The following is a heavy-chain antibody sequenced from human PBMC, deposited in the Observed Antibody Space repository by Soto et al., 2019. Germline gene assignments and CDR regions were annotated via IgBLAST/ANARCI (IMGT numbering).Heavy chain of an antibody. CDR2: IYWDDDK. Sequence: QITLKESGPTLVKPTQTLTLTCTFSGFSLTTSGVGVGWVRQPPGKALEWLALIYWDDDKRYTPSLRSRLTITKDTTKNQVVLTMTNMDPLDTAPYYCERRPGWRYCRGNRYYDAFDFWAQGTMVTVCS. J-gene: IGHJ3*01. CDR1: GFSLTTSGVG. V-gene: IGHV2-5*02. CDR3: ERRPGWRYCRGNRYYDAFDF. D-gene: IGHD2-15*01.